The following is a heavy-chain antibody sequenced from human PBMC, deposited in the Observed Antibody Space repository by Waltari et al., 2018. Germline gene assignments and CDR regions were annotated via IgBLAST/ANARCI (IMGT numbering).Heavy chain of an antibody. CDR3: ARAQQWLVRENAFDI. V-gene: IGHV4-38-2*02. J-gene: IGHJ3*02. Sequence: QVQLQESGPGLVKPSETLSLTCTVSGYSISSGYYWGWIRQPPGKGLEWIGSIYHSGSTYYNPSLKSRVTISVDTSKNQFSLKLSSVTAADTAVYYCARAQQWLVRENAFDIWAKGQWSPSLQ. D-gene: IGHD6-19*01. CDR2: IYHSGST. CDR1: GYSISSGYY.